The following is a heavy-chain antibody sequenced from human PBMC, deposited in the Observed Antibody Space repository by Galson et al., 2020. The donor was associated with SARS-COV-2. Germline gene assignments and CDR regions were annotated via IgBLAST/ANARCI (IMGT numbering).Heavy chain of an antibody. Sequence: ASETLSLTCTVSGGSISSGGYYWSWIRQHPGKGLEWIGYIYYSGSTYYNPSLKSRVTISVDTSKNQFSLKLSSVTAADTAVYYCARTERQPNYDSSGPQPYYFDYLGQGTLVTGSS. CDR2: IYYSGST. CDR1: GGSISSGGYY. J-gene: IGHJ4*02. V-gene: IGHV4-31*03. CDR3: ARTERQPNYDSSGPQPYYFDY. D-gene: IGHD3-22*01.